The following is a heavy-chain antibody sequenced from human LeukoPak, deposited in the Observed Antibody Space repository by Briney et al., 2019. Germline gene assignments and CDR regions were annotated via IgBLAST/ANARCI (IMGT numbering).Heavy chain of an antibody. V-gene: IGHV3-48*02. CDR2: ITSSSSTI. Sequence: PGGSLRLSCAASGFTFSSYNMNWVRQAPGKGLEWVSYITSSSSTIYYADSVRGRFTISRDNAKNSLYLQMSSLRDEDTAVYYCARETLDYSGQGTLVTVSS. CDR1: GFTFSSYN. CDR3: ARETLDY. J-gene: IGHJ4*02.